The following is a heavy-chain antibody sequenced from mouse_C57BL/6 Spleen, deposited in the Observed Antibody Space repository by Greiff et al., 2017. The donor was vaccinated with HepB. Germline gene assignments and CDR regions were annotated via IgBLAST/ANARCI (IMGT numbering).Heavy chain of an antibody. D-gene: IGHD1-1*01. CDR2: INPNNGGT. Sequence: VQLQQSGPELVKPGASVKISCKASGYTFTDYYMNWVKQSHGKSLEWIGDINPNNGGTSYNQKFKGKATLTVDKSSSTAYMELRSLTSEDSAVYYCARVRVYYGSRYAMDYWGQGTSVTVSS. J-gene: IGHJ4*01. CDR1: GYTFTDYY. V-gene: IGHV1-26*01. CDR3: ARVRVYYGSRYAMDY.